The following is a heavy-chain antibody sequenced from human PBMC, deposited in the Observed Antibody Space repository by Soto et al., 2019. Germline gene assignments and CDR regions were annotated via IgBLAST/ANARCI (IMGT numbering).Heavy chain of an antibody. D-gene: IGHD5-12*01. V-gene: IGHV3-53*01. CDR1: GFTVSTDY. Sequence: GGSLRLSCAASGFTVSTDYMTWVRQAPGKGLEWVSLIYSGGNTYYADSVRGRFTISRDNSKNTLYLHTNSLRAEDTAVYYCARGAEGPGGSWGQGTLVTVSS. CDR3: ARGAEGPGGS. J-gene: IGHJ5*02. CDR2: IYSGGNT.